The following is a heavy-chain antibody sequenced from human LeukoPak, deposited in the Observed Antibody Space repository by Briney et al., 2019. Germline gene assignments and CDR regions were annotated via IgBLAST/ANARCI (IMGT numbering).Heavy chain of an antibody. J-gene: IGHJ4*02. CDR2: MNPNSGNT. CDR1: GYTFTSYE. V-gene: IGHV1-8*01. D-gene: IGHD3-22*01. Sequence: GASVKVSCKASGYTFTSYEINWVRQATGQGLEWMGWMNPNSGNTGYAQKFQGRVTMTRNTPISTAYMELSSLRSEDTAVYYCARDQDYYDSPGGYWGQGTLVTVSS. CDR3: ARDQDYYDSPGGY.